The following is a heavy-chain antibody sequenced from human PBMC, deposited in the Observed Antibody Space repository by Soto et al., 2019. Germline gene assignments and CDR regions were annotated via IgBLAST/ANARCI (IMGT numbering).Heavy chain of an antibody. CDR3: ARLGWELLSGRRYFDY. D-gene: IGHD1-26*01. CDR1: GYTFSDFA. CDR2: ISPYTGKT. J-gene: IGHJ4*02. Sequence: QVLLVQSGSEVKKPGASMKVSCQTSGYTFSDFALTWVRQVPDKGLEWLGWISPYTGKTNYAQRLHNRVALTPDTTTATAYLELRSRTYDDTAVYYCARLGWELLSGRRYFDYWGQGTLVTVSS. V-gene: IGHV1-18*04.